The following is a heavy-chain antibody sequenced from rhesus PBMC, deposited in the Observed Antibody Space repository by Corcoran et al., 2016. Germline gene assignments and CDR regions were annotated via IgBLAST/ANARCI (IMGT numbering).Heavy chain of an antibody. V-gene: IGHV4-169*02. CDR3: ARDGTYSSWSLDY. D-gene: IGHD6-13*01. CDR2: IYGSGSST. CDR1: GGSISSSY. Sequence: QLQLQESGPGLVKPSETLSVTCAVSGGSISSSYWSWIRQAPGKGLEWIGYIYGSGSSTNYNPSLKSRFTLSVDTAKNQLSRKLSSVTTADTAVYYCARDGTYSSWSLDYWGQGVLVTVSS. J-gene: IGHJ4*01.